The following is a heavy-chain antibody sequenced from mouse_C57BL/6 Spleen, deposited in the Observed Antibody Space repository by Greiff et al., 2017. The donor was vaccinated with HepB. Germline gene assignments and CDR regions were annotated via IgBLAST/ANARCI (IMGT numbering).Heavy chain of an antibody. Sequence: DVKLVESGGGLVKPGGSLKLSCAASGFTFSSYAMSWVRQTPEKRLEWVATISDGGSYTYYPDNVKGRFTISRDNAKNNLYLQMSHLKSEDTAMYYCARERDSRGAMDYWGQGTSVTVSS. CDR3: ARERDSRGAMDY. CDR2: ISDGGSYT. J-gene: IGHJ4*01. CDR1: GFTFSSYA. V-gene: IGHV5-4*01.